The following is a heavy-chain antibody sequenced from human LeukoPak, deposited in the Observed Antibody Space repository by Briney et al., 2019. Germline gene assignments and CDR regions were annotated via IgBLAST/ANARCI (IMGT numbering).Heavy chain of an antibody. V-gene: IGHV3-33*01. CDR1: GFTFSSYG. D-gene: IGHD3-16*01. J-gene: IGHJ3*02. CDR3: ARDDALGDNALDI. Sequence: PGRSLRLSCAASGFTFSSYGMHWVRQAPGKGREWVAVILNDGSQEKYADSVKGRFTISRDNSKNTLFLQMNSLRAEDTAVYYCARDDALGDNALDIWGQGTMVPVSS. CDR2: ILNDGSQE.